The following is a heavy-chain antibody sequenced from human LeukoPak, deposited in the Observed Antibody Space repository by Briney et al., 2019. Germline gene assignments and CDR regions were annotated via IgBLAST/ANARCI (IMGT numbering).Heavy chain of an antibody. V-gene: IGHV3-21*01. J-gene: IGHJ6*03. D-gene: IGHD3-22*01. CDR3: ARSDYYDSSCYYRYYYYYYMDV. CDR1: GFTFSSYE. Sequence: GGSLRLSCAASGFTFSSYEMNWVRQAPGKGLEWVSSISSSSSYIYYADSVKGRFTISRDNAKNSLYLQMNSLRAEDTAVYYCARSDYYDSSCYYRYYYYYYMDVWGKGTTVTVSS. CDR2: ISSSSSYI.